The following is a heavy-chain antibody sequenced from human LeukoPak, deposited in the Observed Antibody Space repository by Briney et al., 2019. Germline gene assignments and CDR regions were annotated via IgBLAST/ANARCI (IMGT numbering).Heavy chain of an antibody. CDR3: ARDHYYDSSGYSYGMDV. Sequence: PGGSLRLSCAASGFTFSSYSMSWVRQAPGKGLEWVSAITNSGGNTYYADSVKGRFTISRDNSKNTLYLQMNSLRAEDTAVYYCARDHYYDSSGYSYGMDVWGQGTTVTVSS. V-gene: IGHV3-23*01. CDR2: ITNSGGNT. J-gene: IGHJ6*02. CDR1: GFTFSSYS. D-gene: IGHD3-22*01.